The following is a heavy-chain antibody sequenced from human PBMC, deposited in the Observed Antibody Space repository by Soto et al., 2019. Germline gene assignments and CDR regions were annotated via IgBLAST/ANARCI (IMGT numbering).Heavy chain of an antibody. CDR2: ISYDGSNK. CDR3: AKDRYDILTGYFDY. V-gene: IGHV3-30*18. CDR1: GFTFSSYG. D-gene: IGHD3-9*01. Sequence: GGSLRLSCAASGFTFSSYGMHWVRQAPGKGLEWVAVISYDGSNKYYADSVKGRFTISRDNSKNTLYLQMNSLRAEDTAVYYCAKDRYDILTGYFDYWGQGTLVTVSS. J-gene: IGHJ4*02.